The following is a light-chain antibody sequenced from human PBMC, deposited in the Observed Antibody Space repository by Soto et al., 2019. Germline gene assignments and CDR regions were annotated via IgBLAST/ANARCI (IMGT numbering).Light chain of an antibody. Sequence: EIVLTQSPGTLSLSPGERATLSCRASQSVPKNYLAWYQQEPGQAPRLLIYGASSRATGTPDRFSGSGTGTDFTLTISRLEPEDFAVYYCHQYASSPQTFGHGTKVEIK. CDR3: HQYASSPQT. CDR2: GAS. J-gene: IGKJ1*01. CDR1: QSVPKNY. V-gene: IGKV3-20*01.